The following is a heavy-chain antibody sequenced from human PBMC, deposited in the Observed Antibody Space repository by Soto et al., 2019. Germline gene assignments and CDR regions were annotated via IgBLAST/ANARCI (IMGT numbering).Heavy chain of an antibody. J-gene: IGHJ5*02. CDR1: GFTFSSYS. V-gene: IGHV3-21*01. CDR3: ASQGCSSTTCRGVDP. Sequence: EVQLVESGGGLVKPGGSLRLSCAASGFTFSSYSMTWVRQAPGKGLEWVSSISSSSSYIYYADSVKGRFTISRDNAKKSLYLQMNSLRSEDTAVYSCASQGCSSTTCRGVDPWGQGTLVTVSS. D-gene: IGHD2-2*01. CDR2: ISSSSSYI.